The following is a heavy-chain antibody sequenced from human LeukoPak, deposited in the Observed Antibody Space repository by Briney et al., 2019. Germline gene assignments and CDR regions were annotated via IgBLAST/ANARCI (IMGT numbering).Heavy chain of an antibody. V-gene: IGHV4-59*08. Sequence: SETLSLTCTVSGGSFRGYYWSWIRQPPGKGLEWIGYMYYSESSNYNPSLKSRVTISVDTSKNQVSLKLSSVTASDTALYFCARVRGGIYSGNYYGGAYFDSWGQGTLVTVSS. CDR2: MYYSESS. CDR1: GGSFRGYY. J-gene: IGHJ4*02. CDR3: ARVRGGIYSGNYYGGAYFDS. D-gene: IGHD1-26*01.